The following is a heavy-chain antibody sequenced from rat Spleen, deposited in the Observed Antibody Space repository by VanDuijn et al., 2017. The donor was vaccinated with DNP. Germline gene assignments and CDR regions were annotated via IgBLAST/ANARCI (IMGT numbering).Heavy chain of an antibody. CDR2: ITYDGGST. CDR1: VSTFSDYN. J-gene: IGHJ2*01. CDR3: ATDFERGY. Sequence: EVQLVESGGTLVQPGRSLKLSCEASVSTFSDYNMAWVRQGPKKGLEWVAYITYDGGSTYYGDSVKGRFTISRDNAENAQYLQMDSLRSEDTATYYCATDFERGYWGQGVMVTVSS. V-gene: IGHV5S10*01. D-gene: IGHD1-11*01.